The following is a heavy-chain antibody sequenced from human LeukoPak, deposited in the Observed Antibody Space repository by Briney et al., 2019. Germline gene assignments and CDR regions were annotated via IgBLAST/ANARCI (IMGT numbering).Heavy chain of an antibody. D-gene: IGHD3-10*01. J-gene: IGHJ4*02. Sequence: GASVKVSCKASGYTFTSYGISWVRQAPGQGLEWMGWISAYNGNTNYAQKLQGRVTMTTDTSTSTAYMELRSLRSDDTAVYYCARVPWSDLWFACDYWGQGTLVTVSS. CDR1: GYTFTSYG. CDR2: ISAYNGNT. V-gene: IGHV1-18*01. CDR3: ARVPWSDLWFACDY.